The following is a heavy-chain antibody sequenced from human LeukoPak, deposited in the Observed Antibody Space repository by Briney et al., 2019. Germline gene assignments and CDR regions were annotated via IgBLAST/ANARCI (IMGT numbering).Heavy chain of an antibody. V-gene: IGHV1-24*01. CDR3: ATDLTGTTTGHY. Sequence: ASVKVSCKISGYTLPEVSIHWVRQAPGKGLEWMGGFDPGQGETIYAQEFQGRVSMPEDTSTDTAYMELSSLRSEDTAVYYCATDLTGTTTGHYWGQGTLVIVSS. CDR1: GYTLPEVS. CDR2: FDPGQGET. D-gene: IGHD1-20*01. J-gene: IGHJ4*02.